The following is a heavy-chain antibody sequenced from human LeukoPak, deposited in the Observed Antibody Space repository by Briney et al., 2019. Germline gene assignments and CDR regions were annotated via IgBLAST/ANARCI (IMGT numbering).Heavy chain of an antibody. D-gene: IGHD3-22*01. CDR2: IIPILGIA. V-gene: IGHV1-69*04. Sequence: ASVKVSCKASGGTFSSYTISWVRQAPGQGLEWMGRIIPILGIANYAQKFQGRVTITADKSTSTAYMELSSLRSEDTAVYYCARDGRNIVVVITRVMGAFDIWGQGTMVTVSS. J-gene: IGHJ3*02. CDR3: ARDGRNIVVVITRVMGAFDI. CDR1: GGTFSSYT.